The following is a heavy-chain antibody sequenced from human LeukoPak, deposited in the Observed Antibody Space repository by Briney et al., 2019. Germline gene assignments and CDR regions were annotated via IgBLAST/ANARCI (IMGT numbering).Heavy chain of an antibody. V-gene: IGHV3-23*01. Sequence: GGSLRLSCAASGFTFSSYAMSWVRQAPGKGLEWVSAISGSGGSTYYADSVKGRFTISRDNSKNTLYLQMNSLKAEDTAVYYCPKSGSGGLAGTPHWLFNYGGQEPWSPSPQ. D-gene: IGHD6-19*01. CDR2: ISGSGGST. CDR1: GFTFSSYA. CDR3: PKSGSGGLAGTPHWLFNY. J-gene: IGHJ4*01.